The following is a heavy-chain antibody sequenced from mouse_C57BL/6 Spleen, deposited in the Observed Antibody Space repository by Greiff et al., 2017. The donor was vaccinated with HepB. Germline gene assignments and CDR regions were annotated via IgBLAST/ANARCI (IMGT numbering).Heavy chain of an antibody. Sequence: QVQLQQPGTELVQPGASVKLSCKASGYTFTSYCMHWVKQRPGQGLEWIGNINPSNGGTNYYEKFKSKATLTVDKSSSTAYMQLISLTSEDFAVYYCARSNWEGFDYWGQGTTLTVSS. CDR2: INPSNGGT. CDR1: GYTFTSYC. D-gene: IGHD4-1*02. J-gene: IGHJ2*01. CDR3: ARSNWEGFDY. V-gene: IGHV1-53*01.